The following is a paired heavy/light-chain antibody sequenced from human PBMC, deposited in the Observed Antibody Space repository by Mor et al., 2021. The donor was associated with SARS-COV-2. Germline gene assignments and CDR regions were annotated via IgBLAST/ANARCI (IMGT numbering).Light chain of an antibody. CDR3: QVWEGD. Sequence: SYVLTQPPSVSVTPGQTARITCGGDKIGSTTVHWYQQKPGQAPVLVVHDDSDRPSGIPERFSGSNSGNTATLTINRVEVGDEADYYCQVWEGDFGGGTKLTVL. CDR2: DDS. CDR1: KIGSTT. J-gene: IGLJ2*01. V-gene: IGLV3-21*02.
Heavy chain of an antibody. V-gene: IGHV1-18*04. Sequence: QVQLVQSGAEVRKPGASVKVSCKTSGYTFLHYGISWVRQAPGQGLEWMGWISPDNGNTKYAQKFQGRVTMTIESSTNTAYMELRGLGSDDTDAAVYYCVRGIRSSTASGFLYWGQGTLVTVSS. CDR3: VRGIRSSTASGFLY. D-gene: IGHD3-3*02. CDR2: ISPDNGNT. CDR1: GYTFLHYG. J-gene: IGHJ4*02.